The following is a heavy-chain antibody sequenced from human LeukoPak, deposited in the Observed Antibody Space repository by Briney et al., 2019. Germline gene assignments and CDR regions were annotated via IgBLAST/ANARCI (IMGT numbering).Heavy chain of an antibody. Sequence: SETLSLACTVSGGSISSHYWSWIRQPPGKGLEWIGYIYYSGSTNYNPSLKSRVTISVDTSKNQFSLKLSSVTAADTAVYYCARAGSGDAFDTWGQGTMVTVSS. D-gene: IGHD3-3*01. CDR1: GGSISSHY. J-gene: IGHJ3*02. CDR3: ARAGSGDAFDT. CDR2: IYYSGST. V-gene: IGHV4-59*11.